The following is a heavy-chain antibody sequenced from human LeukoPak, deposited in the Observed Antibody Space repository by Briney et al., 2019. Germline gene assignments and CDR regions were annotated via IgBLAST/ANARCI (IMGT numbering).Heavy chain of an antibody. V-gene: IGHV3-11*06. J-gene: IGHJ6*02. Sequence: PGGSLRLSCAASGFTFSDDYMSWGRQAAGKGLDWVSYMSSSSSYTNYADSVKGRFTISRDNAKNSLYLQIESLRAEDTAVYYCARVLLSAGPTHYYYYGMDVWGQGTIVTVSS. CDR3: ARVLLSAGPTHYYYYGMDV. CDR1: GFTFSDDY. D-gene: IGHD3-10*01. CDR2: MSSSSSYT.